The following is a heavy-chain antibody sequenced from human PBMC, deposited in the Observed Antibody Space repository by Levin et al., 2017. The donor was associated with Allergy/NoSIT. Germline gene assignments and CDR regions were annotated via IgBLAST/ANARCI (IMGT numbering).Heavy chain of an antibody. CDR2: TWRDGSNE. CDR3: ARGNYRVASGLDC. J-gene: IGHJ4*02. V-gene: IGHV3-33*01. D-gene: IGHD3-3*01. Sequence: GGSLRLSCAASGFTFRSYGIHWVRQAPGKGLEWVAITWRDGSNEYYGDSVKGRFTISRDNSKNTVDLQVNSLRVEDTAVYYCARGNYRVASGLDCWGQGTLVTVSS. CDR1: GFTFRSYG.